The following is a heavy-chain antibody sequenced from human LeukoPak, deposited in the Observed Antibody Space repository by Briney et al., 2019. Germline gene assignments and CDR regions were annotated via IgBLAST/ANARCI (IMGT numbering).Heavy chain of an antibody. V-gene: IGHV4-59*08. CDR2: IHYSVTT. Sequence: PSETLSLTCTVSGDSISSHYWSWIRQPPGKGLEWIGYIHYSVTTNYNPSIKSRIAISVDTSKNQFSLKLTSVTAADTAVYYCARLHYDTSGLYYYFDYWGQGTLVTVSS. CDR1: GDSISSHY. CDR3: ARLHYDTSGLYYYFDY. D-gene: IGHD3-22*01. J-gene: IGHJ4*02.